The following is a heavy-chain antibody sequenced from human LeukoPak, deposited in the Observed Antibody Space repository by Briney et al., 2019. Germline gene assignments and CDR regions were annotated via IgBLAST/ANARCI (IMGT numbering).Heavy chain of an antibody. CDR3: ARFSSTPD. CDR1: GFTFSSYA. J-gene: IGHJ4*02. V-gene: IGHV3-30-3*01. D-gene: IGHD6-6*01. Sequence: PGGSLRLSCAASGFTFSSYAVHWVRQAPGKGLEWVAVISYDGSNKYYADSVKGRFTISRDNSKNTLYLQMNSLRAEDTAVYYCARFSSTPDWGQGTLVTVSS. CDR2: ISYDGSNK.